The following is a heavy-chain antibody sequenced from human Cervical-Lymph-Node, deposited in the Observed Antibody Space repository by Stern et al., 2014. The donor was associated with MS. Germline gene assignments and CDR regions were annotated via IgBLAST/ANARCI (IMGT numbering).Heavy chain of an antibody. D-gene: IGHD2-2*01. CDR2: IYYSGST. CDR1: GGSISSGGYY. V-gene: IGHV4-31*03. J-gene: IGHJ5*02. Sequence: QLQLQESGPGLVKPSQTLSLTCTVSGGSISSGGYYWIWIRPHPGKGLEWIGYIYYSGSTYYNPSLKSRVTISVDTSKNQFSLKLSSVTAADTAVYYCAREYCSSTSCYQWFDPWGQGTLVTVSS. CDR3: AREYCSSTSCYQWFDP.